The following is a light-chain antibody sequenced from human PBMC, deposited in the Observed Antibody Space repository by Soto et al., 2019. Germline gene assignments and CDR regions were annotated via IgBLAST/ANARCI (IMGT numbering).Light chain of an antibody. J-gene: IGLJ1*01. Sequence: QSALTQPASVSGSPGQSITISCTGSSSDISAYNYVSWYQQHPGKAPKLMIYEVCDRPSGLSNRFSGSKSGNTASLTISRLQTEDEADYYCSSYTNNSFYVFGTGTKVTVL. CDR3: SSYTNNSFYV. CDR2: EVC. V-gene: IGLV2-14*01. CDR1: SSDISAYNY.